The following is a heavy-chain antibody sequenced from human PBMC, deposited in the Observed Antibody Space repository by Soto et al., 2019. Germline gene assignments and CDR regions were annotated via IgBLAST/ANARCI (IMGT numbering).Heavy chain of an antibody. CDR3: AAWGSTAAQIYYYYVMDV. V-gene: IGHV1-18*01. CDR1: GYTFTSYG. J-gene: IGHJ6*02. D-gene: IGHD3-16*01. Sequence: QVQLVQSGAEVKKPGASVKVSCKASGYTFTSYGISWVRQAPGQGIEWMGWVSAYNGNTNYAQKLQGRVTMTTDTSTSTAYMELRRLRSDDTAGYYCAAWGSTAAQIYYYYVMDVWGQGTTVTVSS. CDR2: VSAYNGNT.